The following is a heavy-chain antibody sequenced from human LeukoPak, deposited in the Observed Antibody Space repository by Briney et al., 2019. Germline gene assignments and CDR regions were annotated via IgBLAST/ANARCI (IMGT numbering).Heavy chain of an antibody. CDR2: IRGSDGST. V-gene: IGHV3-23*01. D-gene: IGHD4-17*01. Sequence: GGSLRLSCAASGFPFSTYAMSWVRQAPGKGLEWVSSIRGSDGSTYYADSVKGRFAISRDNSKNTLYLQMNSLRAEDTAVYYCSKDVYGDYGGLDYWGQGTLVTVSS. CDR1: GFPFSTYA. J-gene: IGHJ4*02. CDR3: SKDVYGDYGGLDY.